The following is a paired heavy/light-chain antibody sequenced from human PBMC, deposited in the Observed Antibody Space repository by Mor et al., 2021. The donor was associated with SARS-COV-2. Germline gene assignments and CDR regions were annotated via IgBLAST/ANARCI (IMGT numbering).Heavy chain of an antibody. D-gene: IGHD2-21*01. CDR2: IKPDGSEK. V-gene: IGHV3-7*03. Sequence: EVQLVESGGGLVQPGGSLKLSCAASGFTFTNYWMTWVRQAPGKGLEWVANIKPDGSEKNYVDSVKGRFTISRDNAKNSLYLQMNSLGAEDTAVYYCARAGGGHWSECGYWGPGILVTVFS. CDR3: ARAGGGHWSECGY. J-gene: IGHJ4*02. CDR1: GFTFTNYW.
Light chain of an antibody. CDR3: LLFSGGAWV. J-gene: IGLJ3*02. V-gene: IGLV7-43*01. Sequence: QTVVTQEPSLTVSPGGTVTLTCASSAGAVTSDHYPNWFQHKAGQAPRALIYNTSNKQSWTPARFSGSLLGGRAALTLSGVQPEDEAEYYCLLFSGGAWVFGGGTKLTVL. CDR1: AGAVTSDHY. CDR2: NTS.